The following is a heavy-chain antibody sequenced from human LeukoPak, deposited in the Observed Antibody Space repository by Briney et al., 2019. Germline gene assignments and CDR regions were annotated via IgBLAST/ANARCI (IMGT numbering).Heavy chain of an antibody. CDR3: ARGPHLRGYSYGYKVYYYMDV. CDR1: GGTFSSYA. J-gene: IGHJ6*03. Sequence: SVKDSCKASGGTFSSYAISWVRQAPGQGLEWMGGIIPIFGTANYAQKFQGRVTITADESTSTAYMELSSLRSEDTAVYYCARGPHLRGYSYGYKVYYYMDVWGKGTTVTVSS. CDR2: IIPIFGTA. D-gene: IGHD5-18*01. V-gene: IGHV1-69*01.